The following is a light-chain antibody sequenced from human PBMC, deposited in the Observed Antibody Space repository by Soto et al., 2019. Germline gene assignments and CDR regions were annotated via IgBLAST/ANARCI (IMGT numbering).Light chain of an antibody. Sequence: EIVLTQSPDTLSLSPGERATLSCRASHSVSNYLAWYQQKPGQALRLLIYDASNRAPGTPARFSGSGSGTDFTLTISSLEPEDFAVYYCQQRSNWPPLTFGGGTKVEIK. V-gene: IGKV3-11*01. J-gene: IGKJ4*01. CDR2: DAS. CDR3: QQRSNWPPLT. CDR1: HSVSNY.